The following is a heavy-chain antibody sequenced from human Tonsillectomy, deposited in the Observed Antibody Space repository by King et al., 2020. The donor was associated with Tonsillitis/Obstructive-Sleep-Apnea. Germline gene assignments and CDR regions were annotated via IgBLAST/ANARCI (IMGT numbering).Heavy chain of an antibody. V-gene: IGHV3-74*01. J-gene: IGHJ3*02. Sequence: VQLVESGGGLVQPGGSLRLSCAASGFTFSSYWMHWVRQAPGKGLVWVSRINSDGSSTSYADSVKGRFTISRDDAKNTLYLQMNSLRAEDTAVYYCAISHYDFWSGSSTGAFDIWGQGTMVTVSS. CDR3: AISHYDFWSGSSTGAFDI. CDR2: INSDGSST. CDR1: GFTFSSYW. D-gene: IGHD3-3*01.